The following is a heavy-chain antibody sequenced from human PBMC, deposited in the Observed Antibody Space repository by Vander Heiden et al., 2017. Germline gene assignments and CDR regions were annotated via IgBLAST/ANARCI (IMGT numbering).Heavy chain of an antibody. J-gene: IGHJ5*02. Sequence: QLQLQESGPGLVKPSETLSLTCTVSGGSIRSSSYYWGWIRQPPGKGLEWIGSIYYSGSTYYNPSLKSRVTISVDTSKNQFSLKLSSVTAADTAVYYCARWGPGRARYCSSTSCYERMNWFDPWGQGTLVTVSS. V-gene: IGHV4-39*01. CDR2: IYYSGST. CDR1: GGSIRSSSYY. D-gene: IGHD2-2*01. CDR3: ARWGPGRARYCSSTSCYERMNWFDP.